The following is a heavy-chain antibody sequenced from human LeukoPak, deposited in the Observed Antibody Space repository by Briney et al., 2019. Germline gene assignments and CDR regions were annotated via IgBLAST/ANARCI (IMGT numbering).Heavy chain of an antibody. CDR3: ARSRRAATGYFDL. CDR1: GFTFSSYW. CDR2: IKQDGTEK. J-gene: IGHJ2*01. V-gene: IGHV3-7*01. D-gene: IGHD2-15*01. Sequence: GGSLRLSCAASGFTFSSYWMSWVRQAPGKGLEWVANIKQDGTEKYYVDSVKGRFTISRDNAKNSLYLQMNSLRAEDTAVYYCARSRRAATGYFDLWGRGTLVTVSS.